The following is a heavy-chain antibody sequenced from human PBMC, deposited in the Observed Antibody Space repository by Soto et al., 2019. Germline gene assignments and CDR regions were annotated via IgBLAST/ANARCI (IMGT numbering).Heavy chain of an antibody. CDR2: INSNKGAT. CDR1: GYSFTAYY. J-gene: IGHJ1*01. CDR3: ASNRGQNSGYD. V-gene: IGHV1-2*02. D-gene: IGHD5-12*01. Sequence: GASVKVSCKASGYSFTAYYIHWVRQAPGQGLEWMGWINSNKGATKYAPKFQGRVTMTRDTSVNTAYMEVRWLTSDDTAVYYCASNRGQNSGYDWGQGTLVTVSS.